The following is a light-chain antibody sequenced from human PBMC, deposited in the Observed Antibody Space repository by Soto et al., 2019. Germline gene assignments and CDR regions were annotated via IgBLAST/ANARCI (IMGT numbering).Light chain of an antibody. CDR1: QSVSSNY. V-gene: IGKV3-20*01. CDR2: TAS. CDR3: QQYGSSPKT. J-gene: IGKJ1*01. Sequence: EIVLTQSPGTLSLSPGERATLSCRASQSVSSNYLAWFQQKPGQAPRLLIYTASSRATGIPDRFSGSGSGTDFTLTISRLEPEDFAVYYRQQYGSSPKTFGQGTKVEI.